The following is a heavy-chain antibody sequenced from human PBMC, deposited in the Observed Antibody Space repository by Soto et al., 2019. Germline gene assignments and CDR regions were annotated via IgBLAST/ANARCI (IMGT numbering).Heavy chain of an antibody. J-gene: IGHJ4*02. Sequence: PGGSLRLSCAASGFTFSSYGMHWVRQAPGKGLEWVAVIWYDGSNKYYADSVKGRFTISRDNSKNTLYLQMNSPRAEDTAVYYCARDSTLYDILTGPFDYWGQGTLVTVSS. CDR2: IWYDGSNK. V-gene: IGHV3-33*01. CDR3: ARDSTLYDILTGPFDY. D-gene: IGHD3-9*01. CDR1: GFTFSSYG.